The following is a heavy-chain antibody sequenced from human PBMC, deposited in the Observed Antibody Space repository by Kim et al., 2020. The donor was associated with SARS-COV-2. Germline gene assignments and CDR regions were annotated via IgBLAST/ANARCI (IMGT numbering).Heavy chain of an antibody. CDR1: GYTFTSYD. V-gene: IGHV1-8*01. CDR2: MNPNSGNT. Sequence: ASVKVSCKASGYTFTSYDINWVRQATGQGLEWMGWMNPNSGNTGYAQKFQGRVTMTRNTSISTAYMELSSLRSEDTAVYYCARSPATLFGRQQLVYFDYWGQGTLVTVSS. CDR3: ARSPATLFGRQQLVYFDY. D-gene: IGHD6-13*01. J-gene: IGHJ4*02.